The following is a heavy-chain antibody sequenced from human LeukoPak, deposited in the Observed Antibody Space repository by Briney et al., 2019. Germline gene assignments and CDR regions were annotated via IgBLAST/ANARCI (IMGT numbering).Heavy chain of an antibody. CDR2: IYYIGGT. D-gene: IGHD1-7*01. CDR3: ARVLRTKTTTNAFDI. J-gene: IGHJ3*02. Sequence: PSETLSLTCTVSGGSISSYYWSWIRQPPGKGLEWIGYIYYIGGTNYNPSLKSRVTISVDTSKNQFSLKLSSVTAADTAVYYCARVLRTKTTTNAFDIWGQGTMVTVSS. CDR1: GGSISSYY. V-gene: IGHV4-59*01.